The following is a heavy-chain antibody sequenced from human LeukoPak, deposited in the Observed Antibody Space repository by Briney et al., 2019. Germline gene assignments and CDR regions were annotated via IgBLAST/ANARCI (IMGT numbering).Heavy chain of an antibody. CDR1: GFTFSSYS. CDR2: ISSSSSTI. D-gene: IGHD3-22*01. Sequence: PGGSLRLSCAASGFTFSSYSMNWVRQAPGKGLEWVSYISSSSSTIYYADSVKGRFTISRDNAKNSLYLQMNSLRAEDTAVYYCAREPTYDSFQHWGQGTLVTVSS. V-gene: IGHV3-48*01. J-gene: IGHJ1*01. CDR3: AREPTYDSFQH.